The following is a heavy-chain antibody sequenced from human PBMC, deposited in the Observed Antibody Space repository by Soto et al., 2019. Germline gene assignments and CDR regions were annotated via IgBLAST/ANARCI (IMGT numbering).Heavy chain of an antibody. Sequence: QVQLVQSGAEVKKPGSSVKVSCKASGGTFSSYAISWVRQAPGQGLEWMGGIIPIFGTANYAQKFQGRVTITADESTSTAYMELSSLRSEDTAVYYCARDCGQQLVSTPLWYYGMDVWGQGTTVTVSS. J-gene: IGHJ6*02. CDR1: GGTFSSYA. V-gene: IGHV1-69*01. CDR2: IIPIFGTA. D-gene: IGHD6-13*01. CDR3: ARDCGQQLVSTPLWYYGMDV.